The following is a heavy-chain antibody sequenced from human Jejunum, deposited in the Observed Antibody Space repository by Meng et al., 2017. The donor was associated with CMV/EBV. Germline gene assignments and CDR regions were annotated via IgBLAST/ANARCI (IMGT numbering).Heavy chain of an antibody. CDR2: ISYDGSNK. D-gene: IGHD3-10*01. V-gene: IGHV3-30-3*01. CDR3: ARVGNYGSGSYTSTYYFNY. Sequence: TYAMPWVRPAPGKGLEWVAVISYDGSNKYYADSVKGRFTISRDNSKNTLYLQMNSLRAEDTAVYYCARVGNYGSGSYTSTYYFNYWGQGTLVTVSS. J-gene: IGHJ4*02. CDR1: TYA.